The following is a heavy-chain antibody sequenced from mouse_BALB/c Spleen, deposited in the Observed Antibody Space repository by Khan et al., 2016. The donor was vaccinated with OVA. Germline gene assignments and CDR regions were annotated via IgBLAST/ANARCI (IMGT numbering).Heavy chain of an antibody. CDR1: DYTFTTYW. J-gene: IGHJ2*01. CDR3: TRDRIDY. CDR2: INPTSGYT. V-gene: IGHV1-7*01. Sequence: VQLQESGAELAKPGASVKMSCKASDYTFTTYWMHWVKQRPGQGLEWIGYINPTSGYTDYNDKFKDRATLSADKSSSTAYMQLNSLTSEDSAVYYCTRDRIDYWGQGTTLTVSS.